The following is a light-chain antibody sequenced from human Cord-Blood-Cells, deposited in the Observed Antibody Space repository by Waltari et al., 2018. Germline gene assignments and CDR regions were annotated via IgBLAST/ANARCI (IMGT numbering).Light chain of an antibody. V-gene: IGKV4-1*01. CDR2: WAS. CDR1: QSVLYSSNNKNY. CDR3: QQYYSTPPT. Sequence: DIVMTQSPDSLAVSLGERATINCKSSQSVLYSSNNKNYLAWYQQKPGQPPKLLIYWASTRESGVPDRFRGGGSGTDFTLTISSLQAEDVAVYYCQQYYSTPPTFGQGTRLEIK. J-gene: IGKJ5*01.